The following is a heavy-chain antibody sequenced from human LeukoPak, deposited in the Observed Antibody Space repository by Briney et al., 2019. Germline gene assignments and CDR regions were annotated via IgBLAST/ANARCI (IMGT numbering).Heavy chain of an antibody. V-gene: IGHV3-66*04. CDR1: GFTVSSNY. J-gene: IGHJ4*02. CDR3: ARQGLIAVAGRVDY. D-gene: IGHD6-19*01. CDR2: IYSGGST. Sequence: QPGGSLRLSCAASGFTVSSNYMSWVRQAPGKGLEWVSVIYSGGSTYYADSVKGRFTISRDNSKNTLYLQMNSLRAEDTAVYYCARQGLIAVAGRVDYWGQGTLVTVSS.